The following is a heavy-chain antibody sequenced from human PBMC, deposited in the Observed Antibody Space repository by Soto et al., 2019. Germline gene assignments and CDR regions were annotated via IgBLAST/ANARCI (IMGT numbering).Heavy chain of an antibody. Sequence: PSETLSLTCTVSGGSINSDHYHWTWIRHTPGKGLEWIGYIHYTGSISYNPSLQSRLTISVDTSKNQFSLKLTSVTAADTAVYFCAREGDGGDRDYYGLDVWGQGTTVTVSS. V-gene: IGHV4-30-4*01. J-gene: IGHJ6*02. CDR3: AREGDGGDRDYYGLDV. D-gene: IGHD2-21*02. CDR1: GGSINSDHYH. CDR2: IHYTGSI.